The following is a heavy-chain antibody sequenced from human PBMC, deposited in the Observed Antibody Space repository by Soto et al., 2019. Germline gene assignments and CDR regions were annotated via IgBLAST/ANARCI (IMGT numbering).Heavy chain of an antibody. D-gene: IGHD6-6*01. V-gene: IGHV5-51*01. CDR1: EGSFVNYW. J-gene: IGHJ3*02. CDR2: IYPGDSDT. CDR3: ARPAYSSSPDAFDI. Sequence: PWESQQVWSKGSEGSFVNYWIGWVLQMPGKGLEWMGIIYPGDSDTRYSPSFQGQVTISADKSISTAYLQWSSLKASDTAMYYCARPAYSSSPDAFDIWGQGTMVTVSS.